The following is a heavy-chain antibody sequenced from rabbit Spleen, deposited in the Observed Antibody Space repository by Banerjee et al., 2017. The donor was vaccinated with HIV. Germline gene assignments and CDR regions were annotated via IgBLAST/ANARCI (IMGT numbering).Heavy chain of an antibody. D-gene: IGHD4-1*01. J-gene: IGHJ4*01. Sequence: QEQLVESGGGLVKPGASLTLTCKASRVSYNSNYYMCWVRQAPGKGLEWISCINTATGKAVYASWEKGRFTISLPTSTTVALQMTSLTAADTDTYFCARDLAGVIGWNFYLWGPGTLVTVS. V-gene: IGHV1S45*01. CDR3: ARDLAGVIGWNFYL. CDR1: RVSYNSNYY. CDR2: INTATGKA.